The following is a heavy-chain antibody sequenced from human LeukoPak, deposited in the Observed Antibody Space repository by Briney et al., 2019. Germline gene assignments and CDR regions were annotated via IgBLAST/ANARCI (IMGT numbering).Heavy chain of an antibody. Sequence: GASVKVSCKASGYTFTSYYMHWVRQAPGQGLEWMGWINPHSGGIKYAQKFQGRVTMTRDTSISLAYMELSSLTSDDTAVYYCARGYGAWGEAWFDPWGQGTLVTVSS. CDR2: INPHSGGI. V-gene: IGHV1-2*02. CDR3: ARGYGAWGEAWFDP. CDR1: GYTFTSYY. D-gene: IGHD3-16*01. J-gene: IGHJ5*02.